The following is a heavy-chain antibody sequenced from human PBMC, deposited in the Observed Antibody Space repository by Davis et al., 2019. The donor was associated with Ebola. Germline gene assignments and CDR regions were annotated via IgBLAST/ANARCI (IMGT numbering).Heavy chain of an antibody. J-gene: IGHJ4*02. CDR2: IYYSGST. D-gene: IGHD6-6*01. V-gene: IGHV4-59*05. CDR3: AGLTYSSSSTDFDY. Sequence: MPSETLSLTCTVSGGSISSYYWSWIRQPPGKGLEWIGSIYYSGSTYYNPSLKSRVTISVDTSKNQFSLKLSSVTTADTAVYYCAGLTYSSSSTDFDYWGQGTLVTVSS. CDR1: GGSISSYY.